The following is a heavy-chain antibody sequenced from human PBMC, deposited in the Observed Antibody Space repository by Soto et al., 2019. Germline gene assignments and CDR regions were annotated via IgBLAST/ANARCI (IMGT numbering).Heavy chain of an antibody. CDR3: TRDASRDSSARGWFDP. CDR2: ISSNSAYI. J-gene: IGHJ5*02. CDR1: RFTFRSFT. V-gene: IGHV3-21*01. Sequence: GGSLRLSCAASRFTFRSFTMHWVRQAPGKGLEWVSTISSNSAYIYYTDARRGRFTISRDNAKNSLHLQMNSLRAEDTAVYYCTRDASRDSSARGWFDPWGPGTLVTVSS. D-gene: IGHD6-13*01.